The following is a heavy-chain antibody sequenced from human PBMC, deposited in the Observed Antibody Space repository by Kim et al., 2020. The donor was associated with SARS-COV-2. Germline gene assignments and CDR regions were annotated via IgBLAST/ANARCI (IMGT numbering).Heavy chain of an antibody. CDR3: TREDSSGWD. J-gene: IGHJ4*02. CDR2: GGTT. Sequence: GGTTEDAASVKGRFTSSRDDSKSIAYLQMNSLKIEDTAVYYCTREDSSGWDWGQGTLVTVSP. D-gene: IGHD6-19*01. V-gene: IGHV3-49*02.